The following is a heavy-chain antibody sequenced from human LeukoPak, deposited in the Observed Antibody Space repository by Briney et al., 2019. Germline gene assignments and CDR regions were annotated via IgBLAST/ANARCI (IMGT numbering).Heavy chain of an antibody. D-gene: IGHD6-19*01. CDR1: GGTFSSYA. V-gene: IGHV1-69*01. CDR3: ARGVHPLRLGAFDI. J-gene: IGHJ3*02. Sequence: ASVKVSCKASGGTFSSYAISWVRQAPGQGLEWMGGIIPIFGTANYAQKFQGRVTITADESTSTAYMELSSLRSEDTAVYYCARGVHPLRLGAFDIWGQGTMVTVSS. CDR2: IIPIFGTA.